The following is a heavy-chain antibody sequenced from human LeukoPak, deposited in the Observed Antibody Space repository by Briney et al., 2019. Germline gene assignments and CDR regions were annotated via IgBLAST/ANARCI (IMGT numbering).Heavy chain of an antibody. CDR3: AREESDTVTTGWYFDL. Sequence: PGGSLRLSCAASGLIFSNYDLHWVRQPTGKGLEWVSAIGAGHDTYYSDSVRGRFTISRENGKNSLFLQMNSLRAGDTAVYYCAREESDTVTTGWYFDLWGRGTLVTVSS. J-gene: IGHJ2*01. V-gene: IGHV3-13*01. CDR1: GLIFSNYD. D-gene: IGHD4-17*01. CDR2: IGAGHDT.